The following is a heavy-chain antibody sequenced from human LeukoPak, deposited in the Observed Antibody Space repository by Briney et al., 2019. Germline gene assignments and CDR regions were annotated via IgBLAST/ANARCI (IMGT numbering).Heavy chain of an antibody. V-gene: IGHV4-34*01. D-gene: IGHD4-17*01. Sequence: SETLSLTCAVYGGHFSGYYWSWIRQPPGKGLEWIGEINHSGSTNYNPSLKSRVTISVDTSKNQVSLKLSSVTAADTAVYYCARGKTTVYHYYMDVWGKGTTVTVSS. CDR3: ARGKTTVYHYYMDV. CDR1: GGHFSGYY. CDR2: INHSGST. J-gene: IGHJ6*03.